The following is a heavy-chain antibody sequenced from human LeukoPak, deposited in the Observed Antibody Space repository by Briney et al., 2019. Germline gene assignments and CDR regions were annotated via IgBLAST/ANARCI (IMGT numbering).Heavy chain of an antibody. D-gene: IGHD4-23*01. CDR2: INHSGST. CDR3: ARGPTPYPVRWGYYFDY. V-gene: IGHV4-34*01. CDR1: GGSFSGYY. Sequence: PSETLSLTCAVYGGSFSGYYWSWIRQPPGKGLEWIGEINHSGSTNYNPSLKSRVTISVDTSKNQFSLKLSSVTAADTAVYYCARGPTPYPVRWGYYFDYWGQGTLVTVSS. J-gene: IGHJ4*02.